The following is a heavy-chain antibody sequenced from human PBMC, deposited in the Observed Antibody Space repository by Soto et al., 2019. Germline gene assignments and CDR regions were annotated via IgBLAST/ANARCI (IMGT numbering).Heavy chain of an antibody. CDR3: ARALSEVDIVATFSYYYYGMDV. V-gene: IGHV1-69*13. D-gene: IGHD5-12*01. CDR1: GGTFSSYA. J-gene: IGHJ6*02. Sequence: GASVKVSCKASGGTFSSYAISWVRQAPGQGLEWMGGIIPIFGTANYAQKFQGRVTITADESTSTAYMELSSLRSEDTAVYYCARALSEVDIVATFSYYYYGMDVWGQGTTVT. CDR2: IIPIFGTA.